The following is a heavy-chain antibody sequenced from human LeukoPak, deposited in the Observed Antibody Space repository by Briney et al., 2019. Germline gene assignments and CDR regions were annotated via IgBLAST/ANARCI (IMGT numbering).Heavy chain of an antibody. Sequence: GGSLRLSCAASGFTFSSYAMSWVRQAPGKGLEWVSTISGSGGSTYHADSVKGRFTVSRDNAKNSLYLQMNSLRAEDTAVYYCARDRGVVVVAAKYYYYGMDVWGQGTTVTVSS. J-gene: IGHJ6*02. D-gene: IGHD2-15*01. CDR3: ARDRGVVVVAAKYYYYGMDV. CDR1: GFTFSSYA. V-gene: IGHV3-23*01. CDR2: ISGSGGST.